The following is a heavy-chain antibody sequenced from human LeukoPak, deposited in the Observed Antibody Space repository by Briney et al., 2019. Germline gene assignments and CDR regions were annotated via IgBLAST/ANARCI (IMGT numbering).Heavy chain of an antibody. J-gene: IGHJ4*02. CDR3: ARDALFGSGRTHLDF. V-gene: IGHV3-7*04. CDR2: IKHDGGEA. CDR1: EFTFNRYW. Sequence: GGALILSCLASASEFTFNRYWMSWVRQAPGKGLQWVANIKHDGGEAFYVDSVKGRFTISRDNARNLLSLQMNSLTIDDTGVYFCARDALFGSGRTHLDFWGQGTLVSVSP. D-gene: IGHD3-10*01.